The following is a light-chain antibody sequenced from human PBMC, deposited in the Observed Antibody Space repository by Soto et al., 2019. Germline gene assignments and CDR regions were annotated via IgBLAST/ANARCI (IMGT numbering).Light chain of an antibody. CDR3: HQYNSWPRGT. CDR1: QSVTNRY. CDR2: GIS. Sequence: ESVLTQSPGTLSLSPGERATLSCRASQSVTNRYFAWYQQRPGQAPRLLIYGISNRATGIPDRFRGSGSGTEFTLTISSLQSEDSAVYYCHQYNSWPRGTFGPGTKVEIK. J-gene: IGKJ3*01. V-gene: IGKV3-20*01.